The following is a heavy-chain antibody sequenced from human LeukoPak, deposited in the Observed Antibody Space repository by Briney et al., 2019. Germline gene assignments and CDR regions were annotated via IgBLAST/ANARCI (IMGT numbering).Heavy chain of an antibody. Sequence: GGSLRLSCAASGFTFSDFTMNWVRQAPGKGLEWVSSISSGSSYRYYADSVKGRFTISRDNSKNTLYLQMNSLRAEDTAMYSCATLLLGVGGDYWGQGTLVTVSS. CDR1: GFTFSDFT. J-gene: IGHJ4*02. CDR2: ISSGSSYR. D-gene: IGHD2-15*01. V-gene: IGHV3-21*01. CDR3: ATLLLGVGGDY.